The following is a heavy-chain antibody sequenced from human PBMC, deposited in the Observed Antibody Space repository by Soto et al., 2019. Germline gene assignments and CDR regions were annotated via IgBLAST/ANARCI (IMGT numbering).Heavy chain of an antibody. CDR1: GGSISSYY. CDR2: RYYSERT. D-gene: IGHD5-18*01. Sequence: PSETLSLTCTVSGGSISSYYWSWIRQPPGKGQEWIGSRYYSERTYYNQSPKSRVTISGDTSKNQFSLRLSSVTAADASVYYCARHAAYNYGHFDYWGQGTLVTVSS. CDR3: ARHAAYNYGHFDY. V-gene: IGHV4-39*01. J-gene: IGHJ4*02.